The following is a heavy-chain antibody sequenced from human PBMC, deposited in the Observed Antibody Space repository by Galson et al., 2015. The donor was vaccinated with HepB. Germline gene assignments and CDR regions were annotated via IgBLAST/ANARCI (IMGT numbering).Heavy chain of an antibody. CDR3: VRDPPCSSTSCLYYYYYMDV. Sequence: SVKVSCKASGYTFTRYGISWVRQAPGQGLEGMGWISPYNGMTDYAQKLQGRVTLTTDTSTNTAYMELRSLRSDDTAIYYCVRDPPCSSTSCLYYYYYMDVWGKGTTVTVSS. J-gene: IGHJ6*03. CDR1: GYTFTRYG. CDR2: ISPYNGMT. V-gene: IGHV1-18*01. D-gene: IGHD2-2*01.